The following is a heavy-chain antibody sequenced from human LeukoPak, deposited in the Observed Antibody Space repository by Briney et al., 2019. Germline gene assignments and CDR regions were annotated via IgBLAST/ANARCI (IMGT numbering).Heavy chain of an antibody. CDR2: IYPGDSDT. CDR3: ARSEGITIFQGVAFDI. V-gene: IGHV5-51*01. CDR1: GYSFTSYW. J-gene: IGHJ3*02. Sequence: GESLKISCKGSGYSFTSYWIGWVRQMPGKGLEWMGIIYPGDSDTRYSPSFQGQVTISADKSISTAYLQWSSLKASDTAMYYCARSEGITIFQGVAFDIWGQGTMVTVSS. D-gene: IGHD3-3*01.